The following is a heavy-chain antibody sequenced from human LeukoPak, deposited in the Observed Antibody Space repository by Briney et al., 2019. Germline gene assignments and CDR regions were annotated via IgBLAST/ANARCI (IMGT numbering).Heavy chain of an antibody. CDR2: IKPDGSEK. CDR3: ARWGLQGGSYYLDL. Sequence: PGGSLRLSCIASGFAFNSYEMNWVRQAPGKGLEWLANIKPDGSEKSYVDPVKGRFTISRDDARNSLFLQMNSLRGDDTAVYFCARWGLQGGSYYLDLWGRGTLVTVSS. CDR1: GFAFNSYE. D-gene: IGHD5-24*01. J-gene: IGHJ2*01. V-gene: IGHV3-7*05.